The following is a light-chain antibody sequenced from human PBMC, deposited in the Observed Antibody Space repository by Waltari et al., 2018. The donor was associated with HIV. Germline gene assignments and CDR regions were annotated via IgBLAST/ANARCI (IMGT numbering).Light chain of an antibody. CDR1: EAIKKTY. J-gene: IGKJ1*01. Sequence: EFVLTQSPGTLSSSPGERATLSCVNSEAIKKTYLSWYQQKDGQAPSLLIYGATNRAPGIPDRFSGSGSGTEFNLTINGLETEDVVVYYCNQYGSSFWTFGQGTKVEVK. V-gene: IGKV3-20*01. CDR3: NQYGSSFWT. CDR2: GAT.